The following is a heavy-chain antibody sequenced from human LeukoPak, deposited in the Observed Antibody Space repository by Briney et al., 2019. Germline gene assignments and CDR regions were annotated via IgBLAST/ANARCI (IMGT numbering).Heavy chain of an antibody. CDR1: GYTFTGYY. CDR2: INPNSGGT. D-gene: IGHD3/OR15-3a*01. CDR3: AIPRDWGGAFDI. J-gene: IGHJ3*02. Sequence: ASVKVSCKASGYTFTGYYMHRVRQAPGQGLEWMGRINPNSGGTNYAQKFQGRVTMTRDTSISTAYMELSRLRSDDTAVYYCAIPRDWGGAFDIWGQGTMVTVSS. V-gene: IGHV1-2*06.